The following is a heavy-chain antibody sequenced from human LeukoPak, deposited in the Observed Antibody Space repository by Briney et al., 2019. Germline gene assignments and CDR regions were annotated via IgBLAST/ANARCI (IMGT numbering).Heavy chain of an antibody. V-gene: IGHV3-33*01. Sequence: GGSLRLSCAASGFTFSSYGMHWVRQAPGKGLEWVAVIWYDGSNKYYADSVKGRFTISRDNSKNTLYLQMNSLRAEDTAVYYCARTKWFGESPFDYWGQGTLVTVSS. CDR3: ARTKWFGESPFDY. CDR1: GFTFSSYG. J-gene: IGHJ4*02. CDR2: IWYDGSNK. D-gene: IGHD3-10*01.